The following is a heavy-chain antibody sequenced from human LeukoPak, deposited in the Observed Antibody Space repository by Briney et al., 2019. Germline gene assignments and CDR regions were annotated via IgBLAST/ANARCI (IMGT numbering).Heavy chain of an antibody. D-gene: IGHD1-14*01. J-gene: IGHJ6*02. CDR3: ARDRGTRCHNYYYYGMDV. V-gene: IGHV4-59*01. CDR1: GGSISSYY. Sequence: PSETLSLTCTVSGGSISSYYWSWIRQPPGKGLEWIGYIYYSGSTNYNPSLKSRVTISVDTSKNQFSLKLSSVTAADTAVYYCARDRGTRCHNYYYYGMDVWGQGTTVTVSS. CDR2: IYYSGST.